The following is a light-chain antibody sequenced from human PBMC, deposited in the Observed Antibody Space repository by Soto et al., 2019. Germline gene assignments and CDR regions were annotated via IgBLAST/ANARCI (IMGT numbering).Light chain of an antibody. CDR1: SSDVGGYNY. CDR3: CSYAGSYTFPYV. CDR2: DVS. Sequence: QSVLTRPRSVSGAAGQAVTISCTGTSSDVGGYNYVSWYQQHPGKAPKLMIYDVSKRPSGVPDRFSGSKSGNTASLTISGLQAEDEADYYCCSYAGSYTFPYVFGTGTKVTVL. V-gene: IGLV2-11*01. J-gene: IGLJ1*01.